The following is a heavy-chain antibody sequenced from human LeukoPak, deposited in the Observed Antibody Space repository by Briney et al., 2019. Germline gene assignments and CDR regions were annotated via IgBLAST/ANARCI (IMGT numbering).Heavy chain of an antibody. D-gene: IGHD3-16*02. Sequence: SETLSLTCTVSGGSISSYYWSWIRQPPGKGLEWIGEIDHSGSTNYNPSLKSRVTISVDTSKNQFSLKLSSVTAADTAVYYCARGVSHYDYVWGSYRPGEFDPWGQGTLVTVSS. J-gene: IGHJ5*02. V-gene: IGHV4-34*01. CDR1: GGSISSYY. CDR2: IDHSGST. CDR3: ARGVSHYDYVWGSYRPGEFDP.